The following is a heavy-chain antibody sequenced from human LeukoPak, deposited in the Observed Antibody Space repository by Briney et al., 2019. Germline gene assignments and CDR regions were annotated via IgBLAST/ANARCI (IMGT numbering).Heavy chain of an antibody. V-gene: IGHV1-8*01. Sequence: ASVKVSCKASGYTFTSYDINWVRQATGQGLEWMGWMNPNSGNTGYAQKFQGRVTMTRNTSISTAYMELSSLRSEDTAVYYCARAQQLYGGYYYYMDVWGKGTTVTVSS. D-gene: IGHD2-2*02. CDR1: GYTFTSYD. CDR3: ARAQQLYGGYYYYMDV. CDR2: MNPNSGNT. J-gene: IGHJ6*03.